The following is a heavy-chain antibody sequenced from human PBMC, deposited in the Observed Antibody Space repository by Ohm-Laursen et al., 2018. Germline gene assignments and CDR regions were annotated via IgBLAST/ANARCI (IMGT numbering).Heavy chain of an antibody. J-gene: IGHJ4*02. D-gene: IGHD6-13*01. CDR1: GFPFSGYQ. V-gene: IGHV3-21*01. CDR2: ISGDVNYI. CDR3: ARDATAGGTLG. Sequence: SLRLSCSASGFPFSGYQMSWIRQAPGKGLEWVSSISGDVNYIYYADSVKGRFTISRDNAKSSLYLQMHSLRGDDTAVYYCARDATAGGTLGWGQGTLVTVSS.